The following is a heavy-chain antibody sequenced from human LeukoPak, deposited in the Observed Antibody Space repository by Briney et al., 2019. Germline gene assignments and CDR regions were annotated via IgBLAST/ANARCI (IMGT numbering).Heavy chain of an antibody. CDR3: AKPIVVVPAADRNMDV. V-gene: IGHV3-53*01. CDR1: GFTVSTNF. D-gene: IGHD2-2*01. CDR2: IYSGGNT. J-gene: IGHJ6*03. Sequence: SGGSLRLSCAASGFTVSTNFMTWVRQAPGKGLEWVSIIYSGGNTYLADSVKGRFTISRDISKNTLYLQMNSLRAEDTAVYYCAKPIVVVPAADRNMDVWGKGTTVTVSS.